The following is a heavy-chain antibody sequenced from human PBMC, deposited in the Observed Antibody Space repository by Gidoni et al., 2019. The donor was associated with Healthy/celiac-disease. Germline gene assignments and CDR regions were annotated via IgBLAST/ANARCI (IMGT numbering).Heavy chain of an antibody. CDR2: IRSKAYGGTT. Sequence: EVHLVESGGGLVQPGRSMRLSCTASGFTFGDYAMSWFRQAPGKGLLWVGFIRSKAYGGTTEYAASVKGRFTISRDDSKSIAYLQMNSLKTEDTAVYYCTRVVKGESSGYYHPSGYWGQGTLVTVSS. D-gene: IGHD3-22*01. CDR3: TRVVKGESSGYYHPSGY. V-gene: IGHV3-49*03. J-gene: IGHJ4*02. CDR1: GFTFGDYA.